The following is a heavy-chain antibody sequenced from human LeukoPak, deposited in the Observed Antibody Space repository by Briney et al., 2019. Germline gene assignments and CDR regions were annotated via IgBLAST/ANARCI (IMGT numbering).Heavy chain of an antibody. CDR2: PYNSGTT. Sequence: SETLSLTWTVSGXSINTYYGSWIRQPPGKGLEWIGYPYNSGTTNYNPSLRSRVTISVDTSNDHFSLKLSSVTAADTAVYYCARGGWSLDLWGRGTLVTVSS. CDR3: ARGGWSLDL. D-gene: IGHD3-16*01. V-gene: IGHV4-59*01. J-gene: IGHJ2*01. CDR1: GXSINTYY.